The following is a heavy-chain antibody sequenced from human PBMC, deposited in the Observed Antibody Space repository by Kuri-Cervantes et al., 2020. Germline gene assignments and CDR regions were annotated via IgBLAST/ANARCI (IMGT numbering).Heavy chain of an antibody. CDR3: AKDSSYCSGGKCFRVSFCYSMDV. CDR2: IKSKTDGGTT. Sequence: GESLKISCAASGFTFSSYSMSWVRQAPGKGLEWVGRIKSKTDGGTTDYAAPVKGRFTISRDDSKNTLYLQMNSLRAEDTAVYSCAKDSSYCSGGKCFRVSFCYSMDVWGQGTTVTVSS. D-gene: IGHD2-15*01. V-gene: IGHV3-15*01. J-gene: IGHJ6*02. CDR1: GFTFSSYS.